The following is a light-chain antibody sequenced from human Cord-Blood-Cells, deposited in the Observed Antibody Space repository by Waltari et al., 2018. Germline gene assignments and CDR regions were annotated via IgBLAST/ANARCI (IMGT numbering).Light chain of an antibody. V-gene: IGKV3-11*01. Sequence: TQSPATLSLSPGERATLSCRAGQSVSSYLAWYQQKPGQAPRLLIYDASNRATGIPARFSGSGSGTDFTLTISSLEPEDFAVYYCQQRSNWPTFGQGTKVEIK. CDR3: QQRSNWPT. CDR1: QSVSSY. J-gene: IGKJ1*01. CDR2: DAS.